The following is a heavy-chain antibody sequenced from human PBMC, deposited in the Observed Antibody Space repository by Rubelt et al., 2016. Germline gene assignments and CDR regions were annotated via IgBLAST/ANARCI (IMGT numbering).Heavy chain of an antibody. Sequence: GGVVQPGRSLRLSCAASGFTFSSYAMHWVRQAPGKGLEWVAVISYDGSNKYYADSVKGRFTISRDNSKNTLYLQMNSLRAEDTAVYYCASEQTAMADNACFDYWGQGTLVTVSS. CDR3: ASEQTAMADNACFDY. V-gene: IGHV3-30*04. J-gene: IGHJ4*02. CDR2: ISYDGSNK. D-gene: IGHD5-18*01. CDR1: GFTFSSYA.